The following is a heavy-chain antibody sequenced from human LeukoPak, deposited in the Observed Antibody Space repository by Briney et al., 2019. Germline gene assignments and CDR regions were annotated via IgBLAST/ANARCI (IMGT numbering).Heavy chain of an antibody. J-gene: IGHJ4*02. D-gene: IGHD3-10*01. V-gene: IGHV1-69*05. Sequence: ASVKVSCKASGGTFSSYAISWVRQAPGQGLEWMGGIIPIFGTANYAQKFQGRVTITTDESTSTAYMELSSLRSEDTAVYYCASGASDGREYDGGVYFDYWGQGTLVTVSS. CDR1: GGTFSSYA. CDR2: IIPIFGTA. CDR3: ASGASDGREYDGGVYFDY.